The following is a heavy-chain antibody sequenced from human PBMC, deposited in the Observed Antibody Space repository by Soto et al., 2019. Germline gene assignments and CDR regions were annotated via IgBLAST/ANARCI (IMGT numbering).Heavy chain of an antibody. D-gene: IGHD1-7*01. V-gene: IGHV5-10-1*01. CDR1: GYSFTSYW. CDR3: ARLNWNYVHYYGMDV. CDR2: IDPSDSYT. Sequence: GESLKISCKGSGYSFTSYWISWVRQMPGKGLEWMGRIDPSDSYTNYSPSFQGHVTISADKSISTAYLQWSSLKASDTAMYYCARLNWNYVHYYGMDVWGQGTTVTVSS. J-gene: IGHJ6*02.